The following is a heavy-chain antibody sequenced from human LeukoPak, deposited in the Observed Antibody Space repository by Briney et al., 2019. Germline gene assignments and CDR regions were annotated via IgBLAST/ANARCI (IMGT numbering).Heavy chain of an antibody. J-gene: IGHJ4*02. Sequence: PSETLSLTCTVSGGSISSGGYYWSWIRQHPGKGLEWIGYIYYSGSTYYNPSLKSRVTISVDTSKNQFSLKLSSVTAADTAVYYCARGTGSSWYGLAWFVYWGQGTLVTVSS. CDR2: IYYSGST. CDR3: ARGTGSSWYGLAWFVY. CDR1: GGSISSGGYY. V-gene: IGHV4-31*03. D-gene: IGHD6-13*01.